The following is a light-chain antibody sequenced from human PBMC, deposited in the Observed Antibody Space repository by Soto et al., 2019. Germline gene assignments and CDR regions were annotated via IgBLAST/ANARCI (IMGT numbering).Light chain of an antibody. CDR2: DAS. J-gene: IGKJ1*01. CDR3: QQYNGYWT. Sequence: DIQMTQSPSTLSASVGDRVTITCRASQSISSWLAWYQQKPGKAPKLLIYDASSLESGVPSRFSGSGSGTEFTLTISSLQPDDFATYYCQQYNGYWTFGQGTKVDIK. V-gene: IGKV1-5*01. CDR1: QSISSW.